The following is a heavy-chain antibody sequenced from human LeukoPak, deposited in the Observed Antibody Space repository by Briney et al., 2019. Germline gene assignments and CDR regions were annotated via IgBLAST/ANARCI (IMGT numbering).Heavy chain of an antibody. CDR2: IKQDGSAK. D-gene: IGHD4-23*01. V-gene: IGHV3-7*02. Sequence: GGSLRLSCAASGFTFSRYWMSWVRQAPGKGLEWVANIKQDGSAKYYGDSVEGRFTISRDNAKNSLYLQMNSLRAEDTAVYYCARGNGGTRSRYWYFDLWGRGTLVTVSS. CDR1: GFTFSRYW. J-gene: IGHJ2*01. CDR3: ARGNGGTRSRYWYFDL.